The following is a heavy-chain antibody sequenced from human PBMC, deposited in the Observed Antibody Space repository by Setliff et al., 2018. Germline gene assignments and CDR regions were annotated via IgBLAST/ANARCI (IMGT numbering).Heavy chain of an antibody. CDR2: IQTSGTT. D-gene: IGHD2-8*01. CDR1: GGSISSGNYY. CDR3: AREDGPNYYYYYTDI. V-gene: IGHV4-61*09. Sequence: KPSETLSLTCTVSGGSISSGNYYWSWIRQPAGKGLEWIGHIQTSGTTNYNPSLKSRVTISVDTSKNQFSLKLSAVTAADTAVYFCAREDGPNYYYYYTDIWGKGTTVTVSS. J-gene: IGHJ6*03.